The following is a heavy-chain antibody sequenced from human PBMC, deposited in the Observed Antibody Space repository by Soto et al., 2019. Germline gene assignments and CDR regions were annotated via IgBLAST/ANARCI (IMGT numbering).Heavy chain of an antibody. CDR2: TSYDGNNE. CDR1: GFTFSNYA. Sequence: GGSLRLSCAASGFTFSNYAMHWVRQAPGKGLEWVALTSYDGNNEYYTDSVKGRFTISRDNSKNTLFLQMNSQRPEDTAVYYCAKDKGVFNWATSYFDYWGQGALVTVSS. CDR3: AKDKGVFNWATSYFDY. J-gene: IGHJ4*02. D-gene: IGHD1-1*01. V-gene: IGHV3-30*18.